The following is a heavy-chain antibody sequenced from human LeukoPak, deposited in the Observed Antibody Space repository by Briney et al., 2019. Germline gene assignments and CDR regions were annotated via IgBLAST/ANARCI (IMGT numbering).Heavy chain of an antibody. V-gene: IGHV5-51*01. J-gene: IGHJ4*02. CDR2: IYPGDSDT. Sequence: GESLKISWKGSGYSFTSYWIGWVRQMPGKGLEWMGIIYPGDSDTRYSPSFQGQVTISADKSISTAYLQWSSLKASDTAMYYCARLVTYDFWSGYTPSATDYWGQGTLVTVSS. CDR3: ARLVTYDFWSGYTPSATDY. CDR1: GYSFTSYW. D-gene: IGHD3-3*01.